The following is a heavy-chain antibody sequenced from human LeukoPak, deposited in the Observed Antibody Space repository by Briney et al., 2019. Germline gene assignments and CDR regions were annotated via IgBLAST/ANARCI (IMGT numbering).Heavy chain of an antibody. CDR2: IWYDGSYK. J-gene: IGHJ5*02. V-gene: IGHV3-33*01. CDR3: ARDNGGYNWFDP. Sequence: GGSLRLSCAASGFTFSNYGMHWVRQAPGKGLEWVAVIWYDGSYKYYADSVKGRFTISRENSNNTLYLQMNSLRAEDTAVYYCARDNGGYNWFDPWGQGTLVTVSS. D-gene: IGHD2-8*01. CDR1: GFTFSNYG.